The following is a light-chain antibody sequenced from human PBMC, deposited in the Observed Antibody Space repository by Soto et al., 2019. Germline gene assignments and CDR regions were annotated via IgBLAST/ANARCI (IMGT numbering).Light chain of an antibody. J-gene: IGKJ1*01. V-gene: IGKV3-15*01. CDR2: GAS. Sequence: EIVMTQSPATLSVSPGDRATLSCRASQSVSSNLAWYQQRPGQAPRLLMYGASTRASGIAARFSGSGSGTDFTLTISSLQSEDFALYYCQQYNTLPSFGQGTNVEI. CDR3: QQYNTLPS. CDR1: QSVSSN.